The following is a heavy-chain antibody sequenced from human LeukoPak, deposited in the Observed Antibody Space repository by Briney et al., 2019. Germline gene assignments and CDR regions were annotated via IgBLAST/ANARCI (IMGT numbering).Heavy chain of an antibody. CDR1: GFTFSSYG. CDR2: ISYDGSNK. CDR3: ARSEFASCYDY. J-gene: IGHJ4*02. D-gene: IGHD2-2*01. V-gene: IGHV3-30*03. Sequence: GRFLRLSCAASGFTFSSYGMHWVRQAPGKGLEWVAVISYDGSNKYYADSVKGRFTISRDNSKNTLYLQMNSLRAEDTAVYYCARSEFASCYDYWGQGTLVTVSS.